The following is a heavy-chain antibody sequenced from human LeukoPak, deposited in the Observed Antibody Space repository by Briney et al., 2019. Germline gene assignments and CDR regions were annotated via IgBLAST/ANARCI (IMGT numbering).Heavy chain of an antibody. V-gene: IGHV3-21*01. CDR2: ISSSSSYI. J-gene: IGHJ4*02. D-gene: IGHD2-8*01. Sequence: PGGSLRLSCAASGFTFSSYGMNWVRQAPGKGLEWVSSISSSSSYIYYADSVKGRFTISRDNAKNSLYLQMNSLRAEDTAVYYCASDAMLYRADVLYDFWGGGTVVSVS. CDR3: ASDAMLYRADVLYDF. CDR1: GFTFSSYG.